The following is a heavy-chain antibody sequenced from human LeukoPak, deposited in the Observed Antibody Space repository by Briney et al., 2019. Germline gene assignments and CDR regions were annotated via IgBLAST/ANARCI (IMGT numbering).Heavy chain of an antibody. D-gene: IGHD2-2*01. CDR1: GFTFSSYG. V-gene: IGHV3-30*02. J-gene: IGHJ4*02. CDR3: AKEIVTFCSSTSCLIDY. CDR2: IRYDGSNK. Sequence: GGSLRLSCAASGFTFSSYGMHWVRQAPGKGLEWVAFIRYDGSNKYYADSVKGRFTISRDNSKNTLYLQMNSLRAEDTAVYYCAKEIVTFCSSTSCLIDYWGQGTLVTVSS.